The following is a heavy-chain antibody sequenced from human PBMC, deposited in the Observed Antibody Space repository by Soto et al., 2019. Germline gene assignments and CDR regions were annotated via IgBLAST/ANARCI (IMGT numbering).Heavy chain of an antibody. CDR3: AKDVDELCSWGPCYGMVV. V-gene: IGHV3-30*18. J-gene: IGHJ6*02. Sequence: GGSLRLSCAASGFTFSNYGMHWVRQAPGKGLDWVAVISYYGNTKYYADSVKGRFTSSRENSKSALYLQMNNLRAEDTAVFYCAKDVDELCSWGPCYGMVVWGQGTTVTVSS. CDR2: ISYYGNTK. D-gene: IGHD2-15*01. CDR1: GFTFSNYG.